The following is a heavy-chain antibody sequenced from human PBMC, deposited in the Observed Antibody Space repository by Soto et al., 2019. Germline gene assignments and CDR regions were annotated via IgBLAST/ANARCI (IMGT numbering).Heavy chain of an antibody. D-gene: IGHD3-16*01. V-gene: IGHV3-53*01. J-gene: IGHJ4*01. CDR2: LYIGGST. Sequence: GSLRLCCAASLFTVSNNYMTWVRQAPGKGLELVSVLYIGGSTYYADSVKGRFTISRDNSKNTLYLQMHSLSAEDTAMYYCARARGGGGITYNYYFDYWGHGTLVTVSS. CDR3: ARARGGGGITYNYYFDY. CDR1: LFTVSNNY.